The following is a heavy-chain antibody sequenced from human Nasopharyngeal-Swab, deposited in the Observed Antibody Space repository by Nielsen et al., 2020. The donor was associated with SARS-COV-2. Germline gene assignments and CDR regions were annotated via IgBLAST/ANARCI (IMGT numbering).Heavy chain of an antibody. D-gene: IGHD4-23*01. V-gene: IGHV3-33*05. CDR3: ARLRWYVDY. J-gene: IGHJ4*02. Sequence: WIRQPPGKGLEWVAVISYDGSNKYYADSVKGRFTISRDNAKNTLYLQMNSLRAEDTAVYYCARLRWYVDYWGQGTLVTVSS. CDR2: ISYDGSNK.